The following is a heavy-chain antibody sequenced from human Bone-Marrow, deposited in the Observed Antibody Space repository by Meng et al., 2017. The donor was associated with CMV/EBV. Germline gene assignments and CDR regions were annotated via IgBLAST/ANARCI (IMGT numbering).Heavy chain of an antibody. D-gene: IGHD2-2*02. Sequence: SVKVSCKASGGTFSSYAISWVRQAPGQGLEWMGGIIPIFGTANYAQKFQGRVTITTDESTSTAYMELNSLRAEDTAVYYCARYCSSTSCYRVFDYWGQGTLVTVSS. CDR1: GGTFSSYA. V-gene: IGHV1-69*05. CDR2: IIPIFGTA. J-gene: IGHJ4*02. CDR3: ARYCSSTSCYRVFDY.